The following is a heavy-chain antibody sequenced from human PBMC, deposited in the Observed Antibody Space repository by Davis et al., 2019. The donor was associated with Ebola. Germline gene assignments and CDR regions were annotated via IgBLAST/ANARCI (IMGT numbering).Heavy chain of an antibody. CDR2: IKPDGSDI. J-gene: IGHJ6*02. CDR3: ARQARVDV. Sequence: PGGSLRLSCAASGFTFATYWMSWVRQAPGKGPEWVASIKPDGSDIYYGDSGKGRFRISRDNAKNSLYLQMSSLRVEDTAVYYCARQARVDVWGQGTTVTVSS. V-gene: IGHV3-7*01. CDR1: GFTFATYW.